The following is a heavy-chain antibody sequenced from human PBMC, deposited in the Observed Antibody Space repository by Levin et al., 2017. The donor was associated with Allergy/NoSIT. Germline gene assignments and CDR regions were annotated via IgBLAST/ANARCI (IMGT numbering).Heavy chain of an antibody. Sequence: SETLSLTCTVSGGSLTTSSYFWGWIRQPPGKGLDWIGTIYYSGSTSYNPSLQSRVSISVDTSKTQFSLKLGSVTAADTAVYYCARGQRFCSSTTCQHEVFDLWGQGTTVTVSS. CDR3: ARGQRFCSSTTCQHEVFDL. V-gene: IGHV4-39*01. J-gene: IGHJ3*01. CDR1: GGSLTTSSYF. CDR2: IYYSGST. D-gene: IGHD2-2*01.